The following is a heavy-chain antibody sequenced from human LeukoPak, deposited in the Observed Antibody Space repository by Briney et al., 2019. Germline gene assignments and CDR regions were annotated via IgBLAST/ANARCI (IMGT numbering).Heavy chain of an antibody. CDR2: IYHSGST. V-gene: IGHV4-38-2*02. J-gene: IGHJ4*02. Sequence: PSETLSLTCTVSGYSISSGYYWGWIRQPPGKGLEWIGGIYHSGSTYYNPSLKSRVTISVDTSKNQFSLKLSSVTAADTAVYYCAREAFGYYDSSGQHDYWGQGTLVTVSS. CDR1: GYSISSGYY. D-gene: IGHD3-22*01. CDR3: AREAFGYYDSSGQHDY.